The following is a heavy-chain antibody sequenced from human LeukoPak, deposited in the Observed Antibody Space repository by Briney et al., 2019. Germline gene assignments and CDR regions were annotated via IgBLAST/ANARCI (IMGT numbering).Heavy chain of an antibody. CDR1: GYTFTSYG. Sequence: ASVKVSCKASGYTFTSYGISWVRRAPGQGLEWMGWISAYNGNTNYAQKLQGRVTMTTDTSTSTAYMELRSLRSDDTAVYYCARGGLNYYDSSGRYNWFDPWGQGTLVTVSS. CDR3: ARGGLNYYDSSGRYNWFDP. D-gene: IGHD3-22*01. J-gene: IGHJ5*02. CDR2: ISAYNGNT. V-gene: IGHV1-18*01.